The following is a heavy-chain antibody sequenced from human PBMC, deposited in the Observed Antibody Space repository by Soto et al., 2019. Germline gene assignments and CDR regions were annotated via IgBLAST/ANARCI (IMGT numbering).Heavy chain of an antibody. D-gene: IGHD5-18*01. CDR1: AGSIRHYY. J-gene: IGHJ4*02. CDR3: ASGRGYSYGSFDY. V-gene: IGHV4-59*01. Sequence: SETLSLTCTVSAGSIRHYYWSWIRQPPGRGLEWIGHIFYSGSTNYNPALKSRVTISVDTSKSQFSLKLSSVTAADTAVYYCASGRGYSYGSFDYWGQGTLVT. CDR2: IFYSGST.